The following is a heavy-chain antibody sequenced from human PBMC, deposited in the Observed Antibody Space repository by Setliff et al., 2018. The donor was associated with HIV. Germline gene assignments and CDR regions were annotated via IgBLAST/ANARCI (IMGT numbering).Heavy chain of an antibody. J-gene: IGHJ5*02. CDR2: VSQSGST. V-gene: IGHV4-39*01. Sequence: SDTLSLTCTVSGGSISSSNYYWGWIRQSPGKRLEWIGSVSQSGSTYYNPSLKSRITISVDRSKNLFSLKLISVTAADQGVYYCARVPVAGANWFDPWGLGTLVTVSS. D-gene: IGHD2-21*01. CDR3: ARVPVAGANWFDP. CDR1: GGSISSSNYY.